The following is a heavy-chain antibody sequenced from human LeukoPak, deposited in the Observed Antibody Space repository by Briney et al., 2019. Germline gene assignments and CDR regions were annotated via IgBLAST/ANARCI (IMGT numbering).Heavy chain of an antibody. CDR1: GFTFSNAW. CDR2: IKSKTDGGTT. Sequence: PGGSLRLSCAASGFTFSNAWMSWVRQAPGKGLEWVGRIKSKTDGGTTDYAAPVKGRFTISRDDSKNTLYLQMNSLKTEDTAVYYCARLAVAQTGLFDYWGQGTLVTVSS. J-gene: IGHJ4*02. V-gene: IGHV3-15*01. CDR3: ARLAVAQTGLFDY. D-gene: IGHD6-19*01.